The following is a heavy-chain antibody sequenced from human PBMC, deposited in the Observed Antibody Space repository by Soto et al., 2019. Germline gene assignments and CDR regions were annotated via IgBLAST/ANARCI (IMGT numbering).Heavy chain of an antibody. Sequence: GGSLRLSCAASGFTFSSYGMHWVRQAPGKGLEWVAVIWYDGSNKYYADSVKGRFTISRDNSKNTLYLQMNSLRAEDTAVYYCAKSIVVPAATPLWYFDLWGRGTLVTVSS. CDR1: GFTFSSYG. J-gene: IGHJ2*01. CDR2: IWYDGSNK. V-gene: IGHV3-33*06. D-gene: IGHD2-2*01. CDR3: AKSIVVPAATPLWYFDL.